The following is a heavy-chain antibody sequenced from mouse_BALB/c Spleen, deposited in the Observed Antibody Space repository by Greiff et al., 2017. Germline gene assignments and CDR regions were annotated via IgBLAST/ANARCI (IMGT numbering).Heavy chain of an antibody. CDR1: GYTFTDYE. CDR3: TRPPYYGYDAMDY. D-gene: IGHD1-2*01. J-gene: IGHJ4*01. V-gene: IGHV1-15*01. CDR2: IDPETGGT. Sequence: QVQLKQSGAELVRPGASVTLSCKASGYTFTDYEMHWVKQTPVHGLEWIGAIDPETGGTAYNQKFKGKATLTADKSSSTAYMELRSLTSEDSAVYYCTRPPYYGYDAMDYWGQGTSVTVSS.